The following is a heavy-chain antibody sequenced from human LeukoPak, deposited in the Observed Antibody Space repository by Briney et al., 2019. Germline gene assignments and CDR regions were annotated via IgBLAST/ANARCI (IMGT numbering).Heavy chain of an antibody. D-gene: IGHD3-10*01. CDR2: INHSGST. V-gene: IGHV4-34*01. J-gene: IGHJ5*02. CDR1: GGSFSGYY. CDR3: ARGMVRGVKRGWFDP. Sequence: PSETLSLTYAVYGGSFSGYYWSWIRQPPGKGLEWIGEINHSGSTNYNPSLKSRVTISVDTSKNQFSLKLSSVTAADTAVYYCARGMVRGVKRGWFDPWGQGTLVTVSS.